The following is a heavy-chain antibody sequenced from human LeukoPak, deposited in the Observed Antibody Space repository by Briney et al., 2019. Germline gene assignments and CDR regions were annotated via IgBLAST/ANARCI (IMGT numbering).Heavy chain of an antibody. Sequence: SQTLSLTCTVSGGSISSGDYYWSWIRQPPGKGLEWIGYIYYSGSTYHNPSLKSRVTISVDTSKNQFSLKLSSVTAADTAVYYCARGGYGGYYYYMDVWGKGTTVTVSS. CDR2: IYYSGST. CDR1: GGSISSGDYY. D-gene: IGHD5-18*01. J-gene: IGHJ6*03. CDR3: ARGGYGGYYYYMDV. V-gene: IGHV4-30-4*08.